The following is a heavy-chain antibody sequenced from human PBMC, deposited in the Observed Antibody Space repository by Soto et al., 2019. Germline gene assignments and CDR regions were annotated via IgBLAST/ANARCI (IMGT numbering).Heavy chain of an antibody. Sequence: QVQLQESGPGLVKPSETLSLTCTVSGGSISSYYWSWIRQPPGKGLEWIGYIYYSGSTNYNPSLKSRVTISVDTSKNQFSLKLSSVTAADTAVYYCAGARIDRYCSSTSCYYFDYWGQGTLVTVSS. CDR3: AGARIDRYCSSTSCYYFDY. CDR1: GGSISSYY. J-gene: IGHJ4*02. V-gene: IGHV4-59*01. D-gene: IGHD2-2*01. CDR2: IYYSGST.